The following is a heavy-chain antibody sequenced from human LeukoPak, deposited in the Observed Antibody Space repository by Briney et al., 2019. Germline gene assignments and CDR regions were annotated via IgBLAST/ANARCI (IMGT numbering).Heavy chain of an antibody. CDR2: ISSSSSYI. V-gene: IGHV3-21*01. Sequence: KTGGSLRLSCAASGFTFSSYSMNWVRQAPGKGLEWVSSISSSSSYIYYADSVKGRFTISRDNAKNSLYLQMNSLRAEDTAVYYCARDRNYYDPGAFDIWGQGTMVTVSS. D-gene: IGHD3-22*01. J-gene: IGHJ3*02. CDR1: GFTFSSYS. CDR3: ARDRNYYDPGAFDI.